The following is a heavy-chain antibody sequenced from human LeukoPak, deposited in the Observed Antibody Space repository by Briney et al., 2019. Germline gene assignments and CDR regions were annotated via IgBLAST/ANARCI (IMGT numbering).Heavy chain of an antibody. CDR2: LHYRGNT. D-gene: IGHD6-6*01. CDR1: GDSITSHY. V-gene: IGHV4-59*11. Sequence: SETLSLTCTVSGDSITSHYWSWIRQPPGKGLEWIGYLHYRGNTNHNSSLKSRMTISLDTSSNQFSLRLSSVTAADTAIYFCARESSTSQTNLFDSWGQGTLVTVSS. CDR3: ARESSTSQTNLFDS. J-gene: IGHJ4*02.